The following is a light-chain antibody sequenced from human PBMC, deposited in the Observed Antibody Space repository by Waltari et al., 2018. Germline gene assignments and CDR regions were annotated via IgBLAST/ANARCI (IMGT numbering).Light chain of an antibody. V-gene: IGKV1-5*03. J-gene: IGKJ1*01. CDR2: KAS. CDR3: LQYNSYSWT. Sequence: DIQMTQSPSTLSASVGDRVTITCRASQTISNWLAWCQQKPGKAPKLLIYKASSLESGVPSRFSGSGSGTAFTLTISSLQPEDVGTYYCLQYNSYSWTFGHGTKVEI. CDR1: QTISNW.